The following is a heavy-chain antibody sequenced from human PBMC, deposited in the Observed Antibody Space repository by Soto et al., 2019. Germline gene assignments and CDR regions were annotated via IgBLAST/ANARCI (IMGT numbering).Heavy chain of an antibody. CDR1: GYSFPSDW. CDR3: ARIPQSTTSYYDHNFGMDV. Sequence: PGESLKISCKGSGYSFPSDWIGWVRQMPGKGLEWMGSIYPADSDTRYSPAFQGQVTISADKSIRTAYLQWSSLKASDTATYYCARIPQSTTSYYDHNFGMDVWGQGTTVTVSS. CDR2: IYPADSDT. V-gene: IGHV5-51*01. J-gene: IGHJ6*02. D-gene: IGHD3-3*01.